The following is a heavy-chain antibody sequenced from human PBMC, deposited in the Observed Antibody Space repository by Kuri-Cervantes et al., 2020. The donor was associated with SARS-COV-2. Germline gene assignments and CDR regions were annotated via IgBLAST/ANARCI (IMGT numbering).Heavy chain of an antibody. J-gene: IGHJ6*03. CDR1: GGSFSGYY. D-gene: IGHD2-2*01. V-gene: IGHV4-34*01. CDR2: INHSGST. Sequence: ESLKIACAVFGGSFSGYYWSWIRQSPGKGLEWIGKINHSGSTNYNPSLSSRVTISVDMSKNQFSLKLSSVTAANTAAYYCAREGSDIVVVPAAIRVYYYMDVWGKGTTVTVSS. CDR3: AREGSDIVVVPAAIRVYYYMDV.